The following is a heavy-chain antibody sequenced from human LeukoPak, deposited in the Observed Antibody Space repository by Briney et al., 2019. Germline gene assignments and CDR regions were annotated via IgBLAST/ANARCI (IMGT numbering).Heavy chain of an antibody. Sequence: PGGSLRLSCAASGFTFSSYGMHWVRQAPGKGLERVAVIWYDGSNKYYADSVKGRFTISRDNSKNTLYLQMNSLRAEDTAVYYCAREGGSYTFDYWGQGTLVTVSS. D-gene: IGHD1-26*01. V-gene: IGHV3-33*01. CDR2: IWYDGSNK. J-gene: IGHJ4*02. CDR3: AREGGSYTFDY. CDR1: GFTFSSYG.